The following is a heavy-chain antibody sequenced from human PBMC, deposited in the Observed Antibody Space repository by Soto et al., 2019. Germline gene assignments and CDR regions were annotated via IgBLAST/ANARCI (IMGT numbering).Heavy chain of an antibody. V-gene: IGHV3-33*01. CDR3: ARVGGYCSSTSCYITIYYNWFDP. CDR2: IWYDGSNK. J-gene: IGHJ5*02. Sequence: GGSLRLSCAASGFTFSSYGMHWVRQAPGKGLEWVAVIWYDGSNKYYADSVKGRFTIPRDNSKNTLYLQMNSLRAEDTAVYYCARVGGYCSSTSCYITIYYNWFDPWGQGTLVTVSS. D-gene: IGHD2-2*02. CDR1: GFTFSSYG.